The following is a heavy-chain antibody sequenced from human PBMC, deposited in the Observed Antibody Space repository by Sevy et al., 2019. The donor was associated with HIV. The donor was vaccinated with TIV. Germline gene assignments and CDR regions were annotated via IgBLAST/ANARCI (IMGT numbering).Heavy chain of an antibody. D-gene: IGHD3-22*01. V-gene: IGHV1-2*06. Sequence: ASVKVSCKASGYTFIDYYIHWVRQAPGQAPEWMGRINPNSGATNYAQKFQDRVTMTRDTSISTSYMELRRLRSDDTAVYYCAREDYYDASGGWVDPWGQGTLVTVSS. CDR1: GYTFIDYY. J-gene: IGHJ5*02. CDR3: AREDYYDASGGWVDP. CDR2: INPNSGAT.